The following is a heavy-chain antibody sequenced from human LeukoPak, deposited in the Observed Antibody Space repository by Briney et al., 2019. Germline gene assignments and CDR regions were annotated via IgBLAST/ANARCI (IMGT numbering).Heavy chain of an antibody. CDR1: GGTFSSYA. D-gene: IGHD3-10*01. J-gene: IGHJ5*02. CDR2: IIPILGIA. V-gene: IGHV1-69*04. Sequence: GASVKVSCKASGGTFSSYAISWVRQAPGQGLEWMGRIIPILGIANYARKFQGRVTITADKSTSTAYMELSSLRSEDTAVYYCARAGGFTILRGAANNWFDPWGQGTLVTVSS. CDR3: ARAGGFTILRGAANNWFDP.